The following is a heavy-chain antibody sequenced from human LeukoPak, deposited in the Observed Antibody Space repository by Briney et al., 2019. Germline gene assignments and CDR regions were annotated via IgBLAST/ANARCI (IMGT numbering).Heavy chain of an antibody. Sequence: SETLSLTCAVYGGSFSGYYWSWIRQPPGKGLEWIGEINHSGSTNYNPSLKSRVTISEDTSKNQFSLKLNSVTAADTAVYYCARESVAPDYWGQGTLVTVSS. CDR3: ARESVAPDY. D-gene: IGHD4-23*01. CDR2: INHSGST. J-gene: IGHJ4*02. V-gene: IGHV4-34*01. CDR1: GGSFSGYY.